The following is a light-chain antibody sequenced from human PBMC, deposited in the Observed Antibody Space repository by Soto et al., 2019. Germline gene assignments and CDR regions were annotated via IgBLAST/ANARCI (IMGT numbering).Light chain of an antibody. CDR1: QSSNRR. V-gene: IGKV1-5*03. CDR2: KAS. J-gene: IGKJ4*01. Sequence: DIQMTQSPSTLSASVGDRVTITCRARQSSNRRLAWYQQKPGQAPKLLIYKASSLESGFPSRFSGSGSGTEVHLTISSLQSDDFATYFWQQYNTYVTFCGGTKVEI. CDR3: QQYNTYVT.